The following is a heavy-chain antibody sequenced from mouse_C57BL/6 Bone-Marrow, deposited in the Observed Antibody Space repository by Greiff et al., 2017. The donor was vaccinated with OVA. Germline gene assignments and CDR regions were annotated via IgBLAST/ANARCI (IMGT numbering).Heavy chain of an antibody. Sequence: VQLQQSGAELVRPGASVKLSCKASGYTFTDYYINWVKQRPGQGLEWIARIYPGSGNTYYNEKFKGKATLTAEKSSSTAYMQLSSLTSEDSAVYFCARSPYYGNYFDYWGQGTTLTVSS. CDR1: GYTFTDYY. CDR2: IYPGSGNT. CDR3: ARSPYYGNYFDY. J-gene: IGHJ2*01. D-gene: IGHD2-10*01. V-gene: IGHV1-76*01.